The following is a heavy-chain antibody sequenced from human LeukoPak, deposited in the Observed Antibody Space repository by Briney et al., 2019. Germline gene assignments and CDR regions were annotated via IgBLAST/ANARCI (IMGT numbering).Heavy chain of an antibody. CDR1: GYTFTGYY. D-gene: IGHD5-18*01. V-gene: IGHV1-2*02. CDR2: INPNSGGT. J-gene: IGHJ4*02. CDR3: AREWKTAMVIYFFDY. Sequence: ASVKVSCKASGYTFTGYYMHWVRKAPGQGLEWMGWINPNSGGTNYAQKFQGRVTMTRDTSISTAYMELSRLRSDDTAVYYCAREWKTAMVIYFFDYWGQGTLVTVSS.